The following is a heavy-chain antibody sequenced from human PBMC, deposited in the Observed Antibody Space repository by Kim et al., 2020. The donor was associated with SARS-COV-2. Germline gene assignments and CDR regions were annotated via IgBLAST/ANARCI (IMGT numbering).Heavy chain of an antibody. CDR3: ARQTYSSSSVFGYYYYMDV. CDR2: IYPGDSDT. V-gene: IGHV5-51*01. D-gene: IGHD6-6*01. CDR1: GYSFTSYW. Sequence: GESLKISCKGSGYSFTSYWIGWVRQMSGKGLEWMGIIYPGDSDTRYSPSFQGQVTISADKSISTAYLQWSSLKASDTAMYYCARQTYSSSSVFGYYYYMDVWGKGTTVTVSS. J-gene: IGHJ6*03.